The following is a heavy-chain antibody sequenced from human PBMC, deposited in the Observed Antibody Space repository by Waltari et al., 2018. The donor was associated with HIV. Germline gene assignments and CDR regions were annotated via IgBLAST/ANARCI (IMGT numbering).Heavy chain of an antibody. V-gene: IGHV1-8*01. Sequence: QVQLVQSGAEVKKPGASVKVSCKASGYTFTSYDINWVRQATGQGLEWMGWMNPNSGNTGYAQNFQGRVTMTRHPSLSTAYMELSSLRSEDTAVAYWAGGWGYCSGGSCYGPGWFDPWGQGTLVTVSS. CDR1: GYTFTSYD. D-gene: IGHD2-15*01. CDR2: MNPNSGNT. J-gene: IGHJ5*02. CDR3: AGGWGYCSGGSCYGPGWFDP.